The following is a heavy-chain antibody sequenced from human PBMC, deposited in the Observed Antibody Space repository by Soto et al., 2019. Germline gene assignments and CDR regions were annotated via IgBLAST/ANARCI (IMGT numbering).Heavy chain of an antibody. CDR1: GYTFTSYG. D-gene: IGHD2-15*01. V-gene: IGHV1-18*01. CDR3: AREGACSGGSCYAYNYYGMDV. CDR2: ISAYNGNT. J-gene: IGHJ6*02. Sequence: QVQLVQSGAEVKKPGASVKVSCKASGYTFTSYGISWVRQAPGQGLAWMGWISAYNGNTNYAQTLQGRITMTTDTATSTADMELRSLISDGTAVYYCAREGACSGGSCYAYNYYGMDVWVQGTTVTVSS.